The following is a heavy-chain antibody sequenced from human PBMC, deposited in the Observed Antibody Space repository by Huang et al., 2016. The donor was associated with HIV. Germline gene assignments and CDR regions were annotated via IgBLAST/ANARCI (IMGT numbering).Heavy chain of an antibody. Sequence: QVQLVQSGPEVKSPGASVKVTCKASGYTFTNFAVLWVRQAPGQRPEWLGWINAVTGDTNYSQKFQGRVTISRDTSTSTAYLELSSLSSEDTAIYFCARGWLQLWYLADWGQGSLVTVSS. CDR1: GYTFTNFA. CDR3: ARGWLQLWYLAD. CDR2: INAVTGDT. J-gene: IGHJ4*02. D-gene: IGHD5-12*01. V-gene: IGHV1-3*01.